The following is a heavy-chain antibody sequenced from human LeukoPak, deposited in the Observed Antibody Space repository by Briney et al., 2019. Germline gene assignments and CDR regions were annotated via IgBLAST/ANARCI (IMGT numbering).Heavy chain of an antibody. Sequence: EGSLRLSCAASGFTFSSYSMNWVRQAPGKGLEWVSSISSSSSYIYYADSVKGRFTISRDNAKNSLYLQMNSLRAEDTAVYYCATGIAAAGTVYWGQGTLVTVSS. D-gene: IGHD6-13*01. V-gene: IGHV3-21*01. CDR3: ATGIAAAGTVY. CDR1: GFTFSSYS. J-gene: IGHJ4*02. CDR2: ISSSSSYI.